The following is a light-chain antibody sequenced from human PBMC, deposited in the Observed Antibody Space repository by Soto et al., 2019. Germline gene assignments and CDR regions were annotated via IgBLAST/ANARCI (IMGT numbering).Light chain of an antibody. CDR2: DVS. V-gene: IGLV2-11*01. CDR3: CSYAGSYTEV. Sequence: QSALTQPRSVSGSPGQSVTVSCTGTSSDIGNYNYVSWYQQHPGKAPKLMIYDVSKRPSGVPDRFSGSKSANTASLTISGLQAEDEADYYCCSYAGSYTEVFGGGTKLTVL. J-gene: IGLJ3*02. CDR1: SSDIGNYNY.